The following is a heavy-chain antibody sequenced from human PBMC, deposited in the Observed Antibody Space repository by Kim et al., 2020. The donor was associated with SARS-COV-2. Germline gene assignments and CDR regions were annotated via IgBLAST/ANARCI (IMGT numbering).Heavy chain of an antibody. CDR3: AKYCNAGSCYYYYGMDV. V-gene: IGHV3-23*01. D-gene: IGHD2-15*01. CDR1: GFTFSDYV. J-gene: IGHJ6*02. CDR2: ISGSGGDT. Sequence: GGSLRLSCTASGFTFSDYVMTWVRQAPGKGLECVSGISGSGGDTYYADSVRGRFTISRDNAKNTLYLQMNSLRAEDTAVYYCAKYCNAGSCYYYYGMDVWGQGTPVTVSS.